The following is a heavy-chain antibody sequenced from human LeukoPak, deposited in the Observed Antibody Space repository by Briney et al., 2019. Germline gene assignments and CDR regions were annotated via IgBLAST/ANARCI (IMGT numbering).Heavy chain of an antibody. J-gene: IGHJ4*02. D-gene: IGHD5-24*01. V-gene: IGHV3-9*01. CDR3: AKDPQAKRWLQLRRGAGPFDY. Sequence: GGSLRLSCAASGFTFDDYAMHWVRQAPGKGLEWVSGISWNSGSIGYADSVKGRFTISRDNAKNSLYLQMNSLRAEDTALYYCAKDPQAKRWLQLRRGAGPFDYWGQGTLVTVSS. CDR2: ISWNSGSI. CDR1: GFTFDDYA.